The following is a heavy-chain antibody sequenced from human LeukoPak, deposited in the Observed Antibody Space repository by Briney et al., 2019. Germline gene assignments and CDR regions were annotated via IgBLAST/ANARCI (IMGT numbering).Heavy chain of an antibody. CDR1: GLGLRNYW. Sequence: PGGSLRLSCVGYGLGLRNYWMTWVRQAPGKGLECVANIKQDGRQTYYADSVKGRFTISRDNAKNSLYLQMISLTAEDTAVYYCARDRSAMGWGFDIWGQGTRVTVSS. V-gene: IGHV3-7*01. D-gene: IGHD3-16*01. J-gene: IGHJ3*02. CDR3: ARDRSAMGWGFDI. CDR2: IKQDGRQT.